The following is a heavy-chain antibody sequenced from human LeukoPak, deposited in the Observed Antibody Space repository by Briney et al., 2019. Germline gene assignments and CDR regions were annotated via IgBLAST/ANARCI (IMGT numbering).Heavy chain of an antibody. J-gene: IGHJ4*02. D-gene: IGHD4-17*01. V-gene: IGHV4-30-2*01. CDR1: GVSISSGGYP. CDR3: ARTTVTMFFDY. Sequence: PSQTLSLTCAVSGVSISSGGYPWSWIRQPPGKALEWIGYIYHSGSTYHSPSLKGRVTISVDRSKNQFSLKLSSVTAADTAVYYCARTTVTMFFDYWGQGTLVTVSS. CDR2: IYHSGST.